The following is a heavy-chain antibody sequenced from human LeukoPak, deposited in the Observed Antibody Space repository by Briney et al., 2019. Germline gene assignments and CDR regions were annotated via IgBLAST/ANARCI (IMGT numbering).Heavy chain of an antibody. CDR2: IWYDGSNK. CDR1: GFTFSSYG. Sequence: PGRSLRLSCAASGFTFSSYGMQWVRQAPGKGLEWVAGIWYDGSNKNYGDSAKGRFTISRDNSKNTLFLQMDSLRAEDTAVYYCGRVYCGGNCYSPPLPDYWGQGTLVTVSS. CDR3: GRVYCGGNCYSPPLPDY. D-gene: IGHD2-21*02. V-gene: IGHV3-33*02. J-gene: IGHJ4*02.